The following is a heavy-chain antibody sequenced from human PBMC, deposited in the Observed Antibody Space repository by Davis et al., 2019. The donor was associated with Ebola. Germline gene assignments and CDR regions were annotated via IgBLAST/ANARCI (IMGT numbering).Heavy chain of an antibody. CDR2: IRSKANSYAA. CDR3: TSGSGINDY. J-gene: IGHJ4*02. D-gene: IGHD3-10*01. V-gene: IGHV3-73*01. Sequence: PGGSLRLSCAASGFTFSSYAMSWVRQASGKGLEWVGRIRSKANSYAAAYAASVKGRFTISRDDSKNTAYLQMNSLKTEDTAVYYCTSGSGINDYWGQGTLVTVSS. CDR1: GFTFSSYA.